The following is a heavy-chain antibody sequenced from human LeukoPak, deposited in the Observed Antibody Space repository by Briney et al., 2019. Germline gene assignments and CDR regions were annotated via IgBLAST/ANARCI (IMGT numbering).Heavy chain of an antibody. CDR2: MYTSGST. CDR3: ARGRYYFDY. CDR1: GGSISSSSYY. Sequence: SETLSLTCTVSGGSISSSSYYWGWIRQPPGKGLEWIGRMYTSGSTSHSPSLKSRVTMSVDTSNNQFSLKLSSVTAADTAVYYCARGRYYFDYWGQGTLVTVSS. J-gene: IGHJ4*02. V-gene: IGHV4-61*05.